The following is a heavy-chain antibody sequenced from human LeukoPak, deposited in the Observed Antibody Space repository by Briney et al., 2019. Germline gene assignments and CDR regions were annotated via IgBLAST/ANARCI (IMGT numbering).Heavy chain of an antibody. D-gene: IGHD3-10*01. CDR3: AKDLFTYYYGSGSYLHGMDV. CDR1: GFTFDDYA. Sequence: GRSLRLSCAASGFTFDDYAMHWVRQAPGKGLEWVSGISWNSGSIGYADSVKGRFTISRDNAKNSLYLQMNSLRAEDTALYYCAKDLFTYYYGSGSYLHGMDVWGQGTMVTVSS. CDR2: ISWNSGSI. V-gene: IGHV3-9*01. J-gene: IGHJ6*02.